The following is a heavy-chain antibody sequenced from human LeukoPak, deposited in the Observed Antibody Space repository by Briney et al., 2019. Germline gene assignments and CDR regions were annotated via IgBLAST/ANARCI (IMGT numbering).Heavy chain of an antibody. CDR2: INPNSGDT. D-gene: IGHD2-2*01. V-gene: IGHV1-2*02. J-gene: IGHJ5*02. CDR1: GYTFSGYY. CDR3: ARVQYQLLFEGNWFDP. Sequence: GASVKVSCKASGYTFSGYYIHWERQAPGQGLEWMGWINPNSGDTHYAQKFRGRVTMTRDTSSSTAYMDLNSLISDDTAVYYCARVQYQLLFEGNWFDPWGQGTLVTVSS.